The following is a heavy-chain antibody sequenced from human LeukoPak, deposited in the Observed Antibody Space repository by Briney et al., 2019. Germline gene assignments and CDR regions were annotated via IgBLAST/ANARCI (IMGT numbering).Heavy chain of an antibody. J-gene: IGHJ4*02. V-gene: IGHV3-20*04. CDR3: ARDLPVAGTPPFDY. D-gene: IGHD6-19*01. Sequence: PGGSLRLSCAASGFTFDDYGMSWFRQAPGKGLEWVSGINWNGGSTGYADSVKGRFTISRDNAKNSLYLQMNSLRAEDTALYYCARDLPVAGTPPFDYWGQGTLVTVSS. CDR2: INWNGGST. CDR1: GFTFDDYG.